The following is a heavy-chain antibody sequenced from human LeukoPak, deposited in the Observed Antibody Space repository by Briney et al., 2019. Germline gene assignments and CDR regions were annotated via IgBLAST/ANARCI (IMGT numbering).Heavy chain of an antibody. V-gene: IGHV4-34*01. CDR3: ARVEYQLLTWRHLGDY. CDR1: GGSYSVYY. J-gene: IGHJ4*02. D-gene: IGHD2-2*01. CDR2: INHSGST. Sequence: KPSETLSLTCAVYGGSYSVYYWSWMRQPPGKGLEGIGEINHSGSTNYNPSLKSRVNMSVDTSKNQFSLKLTSVTAADTAVYYCARVEYQLLTWRHLGDYWGQGTLVTVSS.